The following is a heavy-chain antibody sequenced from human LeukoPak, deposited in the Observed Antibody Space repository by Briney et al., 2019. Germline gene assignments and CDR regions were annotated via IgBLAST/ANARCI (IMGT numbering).Heavy chain of an antibody. Sequence: PSESLSLTCAVYGGSFSGYYWSWIRQPPGKGMEWIGEINHSGSTNYNPSLKSRVTISVDTSKNQFSLELSAVTAEDTAVYYCAIRRGYSYGYGPWGQGTLVTVSS. V-gene: IGHV4-34*01. CDR2: INHSGST. CDR1: GGSFSGYY. CDR3: AIRRGYSYGYGP. J-gene: IGHJ4*02. D-gene: IGHD5-18*01.